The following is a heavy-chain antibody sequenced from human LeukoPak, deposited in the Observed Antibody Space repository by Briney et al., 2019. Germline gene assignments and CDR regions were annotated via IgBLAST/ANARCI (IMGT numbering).Heavy chain of an antibody. Sequence: PSETLSLTCSVSGCSISSYYWSWIRQPPGKGLEWIGYIYYSGSTNYNPSLESRVTISVDTSKNQLSLKLSSVAAAATAVYYCARHGSGSSTFGYWGQGTLVTVSS. CDR1: GCSISSYY. J-gene: IGHJ4*02. CDR3: ARHGSGSSTFGY. D-gene: IGHD1-26*01. CDR2: IYYSGST. V-gene: IGHV4-59*08.